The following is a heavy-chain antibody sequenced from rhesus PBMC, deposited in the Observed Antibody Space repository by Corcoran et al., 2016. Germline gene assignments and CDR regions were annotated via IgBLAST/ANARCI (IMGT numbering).Heavy chain of an antibody. Sequence: EVQLVESGGGLAKPGGSLRLSCAASGFTFSDYYMDWVRQAPGKGLEWVSRISNGGGSTWYADSVKGRFTSARENAKNTLYLQMNSLRAEDTAVYYCARDYDDSGYYKDGLDSWGQGVVVTVSS. CDR2: ISNGGGST. CDR3: ARDYDDSGYYKDGLDS. J-gene: IGHJ6*01. D-gene: IGHD3-28*01. V-gene: IGHV3-178*01. CDR1: GFTFSDYY.